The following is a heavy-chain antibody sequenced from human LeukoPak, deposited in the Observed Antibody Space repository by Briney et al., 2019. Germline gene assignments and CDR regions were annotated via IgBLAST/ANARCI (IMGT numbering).Heavy chain of an antibody. D-gene: IGHD2-21*01. CDR1: GFTFSNYW. Sequence: GGSLRLSCVASGFTFSNYWMRWVRQAPGKGLEGVADMKSDGSEKNHAQSVNGRFTISRDNAKSSLFLQMNSLRAEDTGFYYCARGGLYSFDSWGQGTLVTVSS. CDR2: MKSDGSEK. V-gene: IGHV3-7*01. CDR3: ARGGLYSFDS. J-gene: IGHJ4*02.